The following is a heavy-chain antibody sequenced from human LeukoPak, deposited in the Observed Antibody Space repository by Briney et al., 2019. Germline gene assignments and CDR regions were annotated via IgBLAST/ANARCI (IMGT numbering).Heavy chain of an antibody. CDR3: ARDGGLFYMDV. D-gene: IGHD3-16*01. CDR1: GFTFSSYA. CDR2: ISYDGSNK. V-gene: IGHV3-30-3*01. Sequence: PGRSLRLSCAASGFTFSSYAMHWVRQAPGKGLEWVAVISYDGSNKYYADSVKGRFTISRDNSKNTLYLQMNSLRAEDTAVYYCARDGGLFYMDVWGKGTTVTVSS. J-gene: IGHJ6*03.